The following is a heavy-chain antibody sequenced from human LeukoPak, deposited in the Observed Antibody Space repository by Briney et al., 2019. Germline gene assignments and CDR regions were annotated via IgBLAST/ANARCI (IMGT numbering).Heavy chain of an antibody. CDR2: ISYSGST. CDR3: ARAPSMILPFYFDY. D-gene: IGHD3-22*01. J-gene: IGHJ4*02. CDR1: GVSISPYF. Sequence: PSETLSLTCNVSGVSISPYFWSWIRQPPGKGLEWIGYISYSGSTYYNSSLQSQVSMSVDTSKMQFSLNLSSVTAADTAVYFCARAPSMILPFYFDYWSQGTLVTVSS. V-gene: IGHV4-59*01.